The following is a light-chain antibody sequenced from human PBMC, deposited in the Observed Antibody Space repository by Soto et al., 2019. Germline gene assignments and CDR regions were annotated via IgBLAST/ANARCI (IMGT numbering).Light chain of an antibody. CDR1: QSISSW. CDR3: QQYNSYSPLT. J-gene: IGKJ4*01. V-gene: IGKV1-5*03. Sequence: EIQMTQSPSTLSASVVDRVTITCRASQSISSWLAWYQQKPGKAPKLLIYKASSLESGVPSRFSGSGSGTEFTLTISSLQPDDFATYYCQQYNSYSPLTFGGGTKVDIK. CDR2: KAS.